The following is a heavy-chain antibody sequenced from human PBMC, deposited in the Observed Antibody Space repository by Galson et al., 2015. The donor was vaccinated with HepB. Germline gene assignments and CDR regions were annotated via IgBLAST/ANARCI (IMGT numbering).Heavy chain of an antibody. CDR1: GGTFSTHA. V-gene: IGHV1-69*13. J-gene: IGHJ4*02. Sequence: SVTVSCKASGGTFSTHALSWVRQAPGQGLQWMGAIVPMSDATNYAQNFQGRVTITADESTSTAFMELSSLRSEDTAVYYCARWAGADTSGYYGPFDYWGQGTLVTVSS. D-gene: IGHD3-22*01. CDR3: ARWAGADTSGYYGPFDY. CDR2: IVPMSDAT.